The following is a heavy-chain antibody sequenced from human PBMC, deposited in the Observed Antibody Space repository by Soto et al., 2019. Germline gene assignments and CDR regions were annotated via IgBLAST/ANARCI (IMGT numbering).Heavy chain of an antibody. D-gene: IGHD3-10*01. CDR1: GYTITSYY. J-gene: IGHJ4*02. Sequence: ASVMVSCKASGYTITSYYMNWVRQAPGQGLEWMGIINPSGGSTSYAQKFQGRVTMTRDTSTSTVYMELSSLRSEDTAVYYCARSRGYYGSGSYYKVFDYWGQGTLVTVSS. V-gene: IGHV1-46*01. CDR3: ARSRGYYGSGSYYKVFDY. CDR2: INPSGGST.